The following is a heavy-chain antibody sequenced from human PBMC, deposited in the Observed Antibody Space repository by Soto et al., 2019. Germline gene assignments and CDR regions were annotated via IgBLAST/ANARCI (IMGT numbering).Heavy chain of an antibody. V-gene: IGHV3-30*03. D-gene: IGHD3-16*02. J-gene: IGHJ6*02. CDR3: AIDSRWFGGVIVYYYYYGMDV. CDR1: GFTFSSYG. Sequence: PGGSLRLSCAASGFTFSSYGMHWVRQAPGKGLEWVAVISYDGSNKYYADSVKGRFTISRDNSKNTLYLQMNSLRAEDTAVYYCAIDSRWFGGVIVYYYYYGMDVWGQGTTVTVSS. CDR2: ISYDGSNK.